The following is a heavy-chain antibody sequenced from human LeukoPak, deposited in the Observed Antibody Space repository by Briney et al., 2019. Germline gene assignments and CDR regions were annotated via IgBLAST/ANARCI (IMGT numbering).Heavy chain of an antibody. CDR2: ISGVSGSTT. V-gene: IGHV3-23*01. CDR3: AKNFGSGRGVPYGMDV. CDR1: GFTFGDYA. Sequence: GGSLRLSCAASGFTFGDYAMRWVRQAPGKGLEWVSAISGVSGSTTIYAASVKGRFTVSRDNSKSRLFLQMNSLRAEDTAVYYCAKNFGSGRGVPYGMDVWGQGTTVTVAS. D-gene: IGHD3-10*01. J-gene: IGHJ6*02.